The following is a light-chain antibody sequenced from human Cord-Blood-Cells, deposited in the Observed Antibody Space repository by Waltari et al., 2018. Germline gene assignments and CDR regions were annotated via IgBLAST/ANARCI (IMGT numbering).Light chain of an antibody. V-gene: IGLV3-19*01. Sequence: SSELTQDSAVSVSLGQTVRITCQGDSLRSYYASWYQQKPGQDPVLVIYGKNNRPSGIPDRFSGASSGNTASLTITGAQAEDEADYYCNSRDSSGNQVVFGGGTKLTVL. CDR1: SLRSYY. CDR2: GKN. CDR3: NSRDSSGNQVV. J-gene: IGLJ2*01.